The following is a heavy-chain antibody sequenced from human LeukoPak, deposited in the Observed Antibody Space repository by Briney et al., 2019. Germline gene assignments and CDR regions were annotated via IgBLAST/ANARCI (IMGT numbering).Heavy chain of an antibody. J-gene: IGHJ3*02. CDR2: IIPIFGTA. CDR3: ARDRGKDDFWSANDAFDI. V-gene: IGHV1-69*13. D-gene: IGHD3-3*01. CDR1: GGTFSSYA. Sequence: GASVKVSCKASGGTFSSYAISWVRQAPGQGLEWMGVIIPIFGTANYAQKFQGRVTITADESTSTAYMELSSLRSEDTAVYYCARDRGKDDFWSANDAFDIWGQGTMVTVSS.